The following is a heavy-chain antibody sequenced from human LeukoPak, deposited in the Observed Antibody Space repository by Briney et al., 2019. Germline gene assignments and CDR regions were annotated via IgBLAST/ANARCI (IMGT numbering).Heavy chain of an antibody. Sequence: ASVKVSCKASGYTFTSYGISWVRQAPGQGLKWMGWISAYNGNTNYAQKLQGRVTMTTDTSTSTAYMELRSLRSDDTAVYYCARGQYCGGDCYSYWVEYFQHWGQGTLVTVSS. CDR3: ARGQYCGGDCYSYWVEYFQH. CDR2: ISAYNGNT. CDR1: GYTFTSYG. J-gene: IGHJ1*01. D-gene: IGHD2-21*01. V-gene: IGHV1-18*01.